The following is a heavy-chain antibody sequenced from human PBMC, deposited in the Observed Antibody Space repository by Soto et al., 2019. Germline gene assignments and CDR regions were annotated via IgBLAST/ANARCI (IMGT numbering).Heavy chain of an antibody. CDR1: GFTFSSYA. V-gene: IGHV3-23*01. CDR3: AKRGGYSYGFTDYYYGMDV. Sequence: GGSLRLSCAASGFTFSSYAMSWVRQAPGKGLEWVSAISGSGGSTYYADSVKGRFTISRDNSKNTLYLQMNSLRAEDTAVYYCAKRGGYSYGFTDYYYGMDVWGQGTTVTVSS. D-gene: IGHD5-18*01. J-gene: IGHJ6*02. CDR2: ISGSGGST.